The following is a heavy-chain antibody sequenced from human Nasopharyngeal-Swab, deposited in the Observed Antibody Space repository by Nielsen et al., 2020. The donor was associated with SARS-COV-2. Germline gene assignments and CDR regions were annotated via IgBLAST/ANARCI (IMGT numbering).Heavy chain of an antibody. CDR1: GFSITYRF. CDR2: IAPFNGNA. J-gene: IGHJ6*02. D-gene: IGHD2-8*01. CDR3: ASGQCINGVCNPTDGLDV. V-gene: IGHV1-45*02. Sequence: SVKVSCKASGFSITYRFLHWMRQAPGQPLEWMGRIAPFNGNAKYAQKFQGRVSITRDGSRTTASLELSSLRPDDTAMYFCASGQCINGVCNPTDGLDVWGQGTSVTVS.